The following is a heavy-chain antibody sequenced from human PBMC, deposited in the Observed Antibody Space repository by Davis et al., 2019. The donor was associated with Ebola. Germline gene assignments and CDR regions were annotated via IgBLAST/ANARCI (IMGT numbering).Heavy chain of an antibody. V-gene: IGHV4-39*07. CDR2: IYYSGST. Sequence: PGGSLRLSCTVSGGSISSSSYYWGWIRQPPGKGLEWIGSIYYSGSTYYNPSLKSRVTISVDTSKNQFSLKLSSVTAADTAVYYCARVRGLELAGDAFDIWGQGTMVTVSS. J-gene: IGHJ3*02. CDR3: ARVRGLELAGDAFDI. CDR1: GGSISSSSYY. D-gene: IGHD1-7*01.